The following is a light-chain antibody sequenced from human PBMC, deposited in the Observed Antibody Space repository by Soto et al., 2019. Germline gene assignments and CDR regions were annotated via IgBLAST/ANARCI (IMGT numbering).Light chain of an antibody. CDR1: QSVSNDF. CDR2: GAS. V-gene: IGKV3-20*01. Sequence: SVLTQSPGILSLSPGERATLSCRASQSVSNDFLAWYQQKPGQAPRLLIYGASTRATDVPDRFSGSGSGADFTLTISRREPEDFAVYYCQQYGSSPPRTFGQGTKVDIK. J-gene: IGKJ1*01. CDR3: QQYGSSPPRT.